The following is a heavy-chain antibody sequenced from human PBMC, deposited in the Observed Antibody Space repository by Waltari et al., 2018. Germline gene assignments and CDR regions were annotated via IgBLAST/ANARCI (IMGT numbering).Heavy chain of an antibody. CDR2: INSGGDT. J-gene: IGHJ2*01. V-gene: IGHV3-53*01. CDR1: GFTVGSNY. CDR3: ARDVTGYYYFDL. Sequence: EVQLVESGGGLIQPGGSLRLSCAASGFTVGSNYMSWVRQAPGKGLEWVSVINSGGDTHYADSVKGRFTISRDNSKNTVYLQMNTLRAEDTALYYCARDVTGYYYFDLWGRGTLVTVSS.